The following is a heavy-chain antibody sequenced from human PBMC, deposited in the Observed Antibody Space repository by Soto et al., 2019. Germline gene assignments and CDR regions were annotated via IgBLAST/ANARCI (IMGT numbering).Heavy chain of an antibody. J-gene: IGHJ5*02. CDR1: GYTFTSYA. CDR2: INAGNGNT. CDR3: ARGGGVCLGTSCYNRGFDP. D-gene: IGHD2-2*02. Sequence: QVQLVQSGAEETKPGTSVMVSCRTSGYTFTSYAMHWVRQAPGQRLEWMGWINAGNGNTEYSQKFQGRVLITRDTSASTAYMELSSLRSEDTAVYYCARGGGVCLGTSCYNRGFDPWGQGTLVTVSS. V-gene: IGHV1-3*05.